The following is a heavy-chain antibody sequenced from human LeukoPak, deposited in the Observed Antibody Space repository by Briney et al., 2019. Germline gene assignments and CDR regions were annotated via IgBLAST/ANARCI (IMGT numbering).Heavy chain of an antibody. CDR2: ISSSSSTI. V-gene: IGHV3-48*01. Sequence: PGGSLRLSCAASGFTFSSYSMNWVRQAPGKGLEWVSYISSSSSTIYYADSVKGRFTISRDNAKNSLYLQMNSLRAEDTAVYYCARVGEGDFDYWGQGTLVAVSS. J-gene: IGHJ4*02. CDR3: ARVGEGDFDY. CDR1: GFTFSSYS.